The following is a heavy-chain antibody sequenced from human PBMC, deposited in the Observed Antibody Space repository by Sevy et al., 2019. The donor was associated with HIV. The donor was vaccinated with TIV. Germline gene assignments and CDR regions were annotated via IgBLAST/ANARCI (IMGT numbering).Heavy chain of an antibody. Sequence: GGSLRLSCAASGFTFSNVWMSWVRQAPGKGLEWVGHIKSKTEGGTADYAAPVKGRFTITRDDSKNTLSLQMNSLKTEDTAVYFCTTGGSLFQHWGQGSLVTVSS. CDR3: TTGGSLFQH. CDR2: IKSKTEGGTA. D-gene: IGHD2-15*01. CDR1: GFTFSNVW. V-gene: IGHV3-15*01. J-gene: IGHJ1*01.